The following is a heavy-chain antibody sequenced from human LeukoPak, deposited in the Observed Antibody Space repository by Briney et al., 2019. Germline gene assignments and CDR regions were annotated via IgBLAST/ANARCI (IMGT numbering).Heavy chain of an antibody. D-gene: IGHD3-16*02. CDR2: ISSSGRTI. CDR1: GFTFSSYE. V-gene: IGHV3-48*03. J-gene: IGHJ4*02. CDR3: ARTPLRLRLGELSPHSVGYFDY. Sequence: GGSLRLSYAVSGFTFSSYEMNWVRQAPGKGMKWVSYISSSGRTIYYADSVKGRFTISRDNAKNSLYLQMNSLRAEDTAVYYCARTPLRLRLGELSPHSVGYFDYWGQGTLVTVSS.